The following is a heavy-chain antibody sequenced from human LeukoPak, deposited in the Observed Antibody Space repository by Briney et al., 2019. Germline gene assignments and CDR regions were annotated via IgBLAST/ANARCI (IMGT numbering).Heavy chain of an antibody. V-gene: IGHV1-69*01. CDR2: IIPIFGTA. CDR1: GGTFGSYA. Sequence: SVKVSCKASGGTFGSYAISWVRQAPGQGLEWMGGIIPIFGTANYAQKFQGRVTITADESTSTAYMELSSLRSEDTAVYYCARAPSDYYYYYGMDVWGQGTTVTVSS. CDR3: ARAPSDYYYYYGMDV. J-gene: IGHJ6*02.